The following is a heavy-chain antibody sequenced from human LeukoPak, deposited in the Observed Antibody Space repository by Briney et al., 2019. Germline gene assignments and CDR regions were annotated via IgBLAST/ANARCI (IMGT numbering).Heavy chain of an antibody. Sequence: GESLKISCKGSGYSFTSYWIGWVRQMPGKGLEWMGIIYPGDSDTRYSPSFQGQVTISADKSISTAYLQWSSLKASDTAMYYCARSSLGYCSGGSCYSTNNWFDPWGQGTLVTVSS. D-gene: IGHD2-15*01. V-gene: IGHV5-51*01. CDR3: ARSSLGYCSGGSCYSTNNWFDP. CDR1: GYSFTSYW. CDR2: IYPGDSDT. J-gene: IGHJ5*02.